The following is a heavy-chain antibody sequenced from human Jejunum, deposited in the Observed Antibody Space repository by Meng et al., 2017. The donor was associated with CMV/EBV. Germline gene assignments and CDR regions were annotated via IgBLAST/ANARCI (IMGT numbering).Heavy chain of an antibody. CDR2: ITGSGGKT. D-gene: IGHD2-15*01. CDR3: ARLSDS. J-gene: IGHJ4*02. CDR1: GLDIRRDN. Sequence: LRHSCSAYGLDIRRDNMSGVGKGAGKGVKWVESITGSGGKTYNADYVKGRFTISRDNSKNTLYLQMNSLRADDTAVYYCARLSDSWGQGTLVTVSS. V-gene: IGHV3-23*01.